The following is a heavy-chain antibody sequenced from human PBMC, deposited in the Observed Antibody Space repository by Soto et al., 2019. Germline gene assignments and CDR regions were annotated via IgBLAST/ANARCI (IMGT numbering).Heavy chain of an antibody. V-gene: IGHV3-23*01. J-gene: IGHJ4*02. D-gene: IGHD3-3*01. CDR3: AKEGVKRAILEWFAYYFDY. CDR1: GFTFSSYA. CDR2: ISGGGGST. Sequence: EVQLLESGGGLVQPGGSLRLSCAASGFTFSSYAMSWVRQAPGKGLEWVSAISGGGGSTYYADSVKGRFTISRDNSKNTLYLQMNSLRAEDTAVYYCAKEGVKRAILEWFAYYFDYWGQGTLVTVSS.